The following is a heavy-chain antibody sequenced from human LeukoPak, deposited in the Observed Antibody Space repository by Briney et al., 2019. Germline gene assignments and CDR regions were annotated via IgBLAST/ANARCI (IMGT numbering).Heavy chain of an antibody. D-gene: IGHD6-19*01. V-gene: IGHV1-69*05. Sequence: GASVKVSCKASGGTFSSYAISWVRQAPGQGLEWMGGIIPIFGTANYAQKFQGRVTITTDESTSTAYMELSSLRSDDTAVYYCAREGQWLARGYFDLWGRGTLVTVSS. CDR2: IIPIFGTA. J-gene: IGHJ2*01. CDR1: GGTFSSYA. CDR3: AREGQWLARGYFDL.